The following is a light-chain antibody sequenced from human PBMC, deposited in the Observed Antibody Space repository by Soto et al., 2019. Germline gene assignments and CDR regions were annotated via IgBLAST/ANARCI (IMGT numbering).Light chain of an antibody. CDR3: QQYVSLPIT. CDR2: GAF. J-gene: IGKJ5*01. Sequence: IGLYHSAGTLSLSTAERATFSCRASQSISSSYLAWYQQKPGQAPRLLIYGAFSRATGIPDRFSGSGSGTDFTLTINRVAPEDFAVYYCQQYVSLPITFGQGTRLEIK. CDR1: QSISSSY. V-gene: IGKV3-20*01.